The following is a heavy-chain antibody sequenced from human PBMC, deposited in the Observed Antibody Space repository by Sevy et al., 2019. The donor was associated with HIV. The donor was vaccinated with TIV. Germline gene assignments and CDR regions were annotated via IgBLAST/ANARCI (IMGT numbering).Heavy chain of an antibody. J-gene: IGHJ4*02. V-gene: IGHV3-21*01. CDR2: ISSSSSYI. CDR3: ARGPLTYYYDSSGYYYAYYFDY. Sequence: GGCLRLSCAASGFTFSSYSMNWVRQAPGKGLEWVSSISSSSSYIYYADSVKGRFTISRDNAKNSLYLQMNSLRAEDTAVYYCARGPLTYYYDSSGYYYAYYFDYWGQGTLVTVSS. CDR1: GFTFSSYS. D-gene: IGHD3-22*01.